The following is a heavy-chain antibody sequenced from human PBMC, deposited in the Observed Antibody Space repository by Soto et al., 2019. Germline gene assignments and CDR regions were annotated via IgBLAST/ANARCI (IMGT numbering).Heavy chain of an antibody. J-gene: IGHJ6*02. CDR3: ARTFYGSGSLYNHGMDV. D-gene: IGHD3-10*01. V-gene: IGHV6-1*01. CDR1: GDSVSSNSAA. Sequence: TLSLTCAISGDSVSSNSAAWNWIRQSPSRGLEWLGRTYYRSKWYNDYAVSVKSRITINPDTSKNQFSLQLNSVTPEDTAVYYCARTFYGSGSLYNHGMDVWGQGTTVTVSS. CDR2: TYYRSKWYN.